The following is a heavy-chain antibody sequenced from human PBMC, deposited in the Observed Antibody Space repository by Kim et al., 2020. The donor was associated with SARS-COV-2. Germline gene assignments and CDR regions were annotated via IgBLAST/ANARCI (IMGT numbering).Heavy chain of an antibody. CDR2: IISIFDTA. CDR1: GDTFGSYV. V-gene: IGHV1-69*13. CDR3: ARLSSLSEDSDY. J-gene: IGHJ4*02. Sequence: SLKVSCKASGDTFGSYVISWVRQAPGQGLEWMGGIISIFDTAYYAQNFQGRVTITADSSTSTVYMEVRNLRSEDTAVYYCARLSSLSEDSDYWGQGTLITVTA.